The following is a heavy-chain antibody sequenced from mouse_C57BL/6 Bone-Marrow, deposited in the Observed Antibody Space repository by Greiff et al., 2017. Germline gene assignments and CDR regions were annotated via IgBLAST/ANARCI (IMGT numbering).Heavy chain of an antibody. CDR3: TRVGYDDYAMDY. Sequence: EVMLVESGAGLVKPGGSLKLSCAASGFTFSIYAMSWVRQTPEKRLEWVAYISSGGDYIYYADTVKGRFTISRDNARNTLYLQMSSLKSEDTAMYYCTRVGYDDYAMDYWGQGTSVTVSS. J-gene: IGHJ4*01. V-gene: IGHV5-9-1*02. D-gene: IGHD2-12*01. CDR2: ISSGGDYI. CDR1: GFTFSIYA.